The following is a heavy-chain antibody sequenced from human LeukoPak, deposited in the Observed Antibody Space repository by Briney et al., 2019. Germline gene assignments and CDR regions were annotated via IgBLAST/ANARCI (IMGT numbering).Heavy chain of an antibody. CDR1: GFTVSINY. V-gene: IGHV3-66*01. CDR2: IYRDDRT. J-gene: IGHJ5*01. D-gene: IGHD5-18*01. Sequence: GGSLRLSCAASGFTVSINYTTGVPRAPGKGLEWVSIIYRDDRTYYADSVKDRFTISRDNSKETLYLQMNSLRAEDTAVYYCARDLGSYVDSWGHGTLVTVSS. CDR3: ARDLGSYVDS.